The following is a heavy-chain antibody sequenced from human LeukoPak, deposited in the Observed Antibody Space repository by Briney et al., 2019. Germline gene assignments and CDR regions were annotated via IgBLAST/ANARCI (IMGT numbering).Heavy chain of an antibody. CDR3: ARAPPEVGAGLDY. D-gene: IGHD1-26*01. J-gene: IGHJ4*02. Sequence: GALRLSCAASGFTFSSYAMHWVRQAPGEGLEWVAVISYDGSNKYYADSVKGRFTISRDNSKNTLYLQMNSLRAEDTAVYYCARAPPEVGAGLDYWGQGILVTVSS. V-gene: IGHV3-30-3*01. CDR1: GFTFSSYA. CDR2: ISYDGSNK.